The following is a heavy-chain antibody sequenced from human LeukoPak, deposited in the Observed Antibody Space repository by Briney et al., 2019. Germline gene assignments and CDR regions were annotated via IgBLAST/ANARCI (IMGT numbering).Heavy chain of an antibody. D-gene: IGHD6-6*01. J-gene: IGHJ4*02. Sequence: GGSLRLSCAASGFTFSSYAMSWVRQAPGKGLEWVSAISGSGGSTYYADSVKGRFTISRDNSKNTLYLQMNSLRAENTAVYYCANAEDSSSFPYWGQGTLVTVSS. CDR2: ISGSGGST. V-gene: IGHV3-23*01. CDR3: ANAEDSSSFPY. CDR1: GFTFSSYA.